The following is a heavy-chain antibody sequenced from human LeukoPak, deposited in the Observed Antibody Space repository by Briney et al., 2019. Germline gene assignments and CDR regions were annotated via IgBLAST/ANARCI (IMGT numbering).Heavy chain of an antibody. CDR2: VIPILGIA. J-gene: IGHJ2*01. Sequence: GASVKVSCKASGGTFSSYAISWVRQAPGQELEWMGRVIPILGIANYAQKFQGRVTITADKSTSTAYMELSSLRSEDTAVYYCAHHNVVISGSYWYFDLWGRGTLVTVSS. CDR3: AHHNVVISGSYWYFDL. CDR1: GGTFSSYA. V-gene: IGHV1-69*04. D-gene: IGHD3-22*01.